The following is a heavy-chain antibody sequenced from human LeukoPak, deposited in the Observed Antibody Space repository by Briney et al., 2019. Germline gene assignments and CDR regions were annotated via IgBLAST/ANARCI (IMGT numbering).Heavy chain of an antibody. D-gene: IGHD4-17*01. CDR1: GGSISSYY. CDR3: ARHGYGDYEVGYDY. Sequence: SETLSLTCTVSGGSISSYYWSWIRQPPGKGLEWIGYIYYSESTNYNPSLKSRVTISVDTSKNQFSLKLSSVTAADTAVYYCARHGYGDYEVGYDYWGQGTLVTVSS. J-gene: IGHJ4*02. CDR2: IYYSEST. V-gene: IGHV4-59*08.